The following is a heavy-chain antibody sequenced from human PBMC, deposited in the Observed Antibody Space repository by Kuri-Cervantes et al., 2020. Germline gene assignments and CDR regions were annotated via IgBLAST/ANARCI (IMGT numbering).Heavy chain of an antibody. V-gene: IGHV3-23*01. CDR3: ARGIVKPRDYDFWSGYQNLLDY. D-gene: IGHD3-3*01. CDR2: ISGSGGNT. Sequence: GGSLRLSCAASGFTFSSYAMSWVRQAPGKGLEWVSVISGSGGNTYYAESVKGRFTISRDNSKNTLYVQMNSLRAEDTAVYYCARGIVKPRDYDFWSGYQNLLDYWGQGTLVTVSS. CDR1: GFTFSSYA. J-gene: IGHJ4*02.